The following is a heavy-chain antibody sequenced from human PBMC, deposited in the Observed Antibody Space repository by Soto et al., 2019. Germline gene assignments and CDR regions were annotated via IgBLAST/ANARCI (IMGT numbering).Heavy chain of an antibody. Sequence: QVQLVQSGADVQKPGSSVKVSRKASGGTFSTYAISWVRKAPGQGLEWMRGIIPIFGTGNYAQKFQGRFTITADESTSTAYMELSSLRSEDTAVYYCARYGPRGIPGWGQGTLVTVSS. D-gene: IGHD3-10*01. V-gene: IGHV1-69*12. CDR3: ARYGPRGIPG. J-gene: IGHJ4*02. CDR2: IIPIFGTG. CDR1: GGTFSTYA.